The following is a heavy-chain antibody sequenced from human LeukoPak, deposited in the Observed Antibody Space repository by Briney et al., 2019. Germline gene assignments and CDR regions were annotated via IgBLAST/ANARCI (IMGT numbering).Heavy chain of an antibody. CDR2: ISSNGGST. V-gene: IGHV3-64*01. CDR3: ARDRGAAEMMGVDY. D-gene: IGHD6-13*01. J-gene: IGHJ4*02. CDR1: GFTFSSYA. Sequence: PGGSLRLSCAASGFTFSSYAMHWVRQAPGKGLEYVSAISSNGGSTYYANSVKGRFTISRDNSKNTQYLQMGSLRAEDMAVYYCARDRGAAEMMGVDYWGQGTLVTVSS.